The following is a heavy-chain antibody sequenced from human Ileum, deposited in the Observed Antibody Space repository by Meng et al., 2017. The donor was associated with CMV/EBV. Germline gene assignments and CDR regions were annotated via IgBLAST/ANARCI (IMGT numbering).Heavy chain of an antibody. CDR3: AKVGDNVPGYFDH. V-gene: IGHV3-23*01. CDR2: ISASGGGI. Sequence: AASGFTFSDVAMSWIRQAPGKGLEWVSDISASGGGIYYADSVKDRFTISRDNSKNTLYLQLNSLRVEDTAVYYCAKVGDNVPGYFDHWGQGILVTVSS. J-gene: IGHJ4*02. D-gene: IGHD3-16*01. CDR1: GFTFSDVA.